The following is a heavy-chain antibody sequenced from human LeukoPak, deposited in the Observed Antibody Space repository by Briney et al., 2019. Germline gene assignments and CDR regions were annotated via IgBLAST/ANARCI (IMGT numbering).Heavy chain of an antibody. CDR1: GFTFSSYW. V-gene: IGHV3-74*01. J-gene: IGHJ6*02. Sequence: GGSLRLSCAASGFTFSSYWMHWVRQAPGKGLMWVSRIKSDGSETSYADSVKGRFAISRDNARNTLYLQMNSLRPEDTAIYYCASDRVFYGLDVWGQGTTVTVSS. CDR3: ASDRVFYGLDV. CDR2: IKSDGSET.